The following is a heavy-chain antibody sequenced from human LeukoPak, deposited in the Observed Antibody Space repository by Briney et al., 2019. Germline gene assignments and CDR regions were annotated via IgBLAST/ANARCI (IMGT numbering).Heavy chain of an antibody. V-gene: IGHV3-7*01. CDR3: ASPAKYSDTWYFDY. Sequence: GESLRLSCAASGFAFSSYWMSWVRQAPGKGLEWVANIKGDGSEKYYVDSVKGRFTISRDNAKNSLYLQMNSLRAEDMAVYYCASPAKYSDTWYFDYWGQGTLVTVSS. CDR1: GFAFSSYW. J-gene: IGHJ4*02. D-gene: IGHD6-6*01. CDR2: IKGDGSEK.